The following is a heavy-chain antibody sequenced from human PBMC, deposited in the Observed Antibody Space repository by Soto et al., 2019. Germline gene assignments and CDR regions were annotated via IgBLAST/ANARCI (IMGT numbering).Heavy chain of an antibody. J-gene: IGHJ4*02. D-gene: IGHD6-13*01. V-gene: IGHV4-34*09. CDR1: GGSFSGYY. CDR3: ARDRSAAAGTFDY. CDR2: IYYSGST. Sequence: ASETLSLTCAVYGGSFSGYYWSWIRQPPGKGLEGIGYIYYSGSTYYNPSLKSRVTISVDTSKNQFSLKLSSVTAADTAVYYCARDRSAAAGTFDYWGQGTLVTVSS.